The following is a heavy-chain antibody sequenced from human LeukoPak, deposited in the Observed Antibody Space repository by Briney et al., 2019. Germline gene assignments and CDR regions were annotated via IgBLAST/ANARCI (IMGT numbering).Heavy chain of an antibody. CDR1: GFTFSDYY. Sequence: GGSLRLSCAASGFTFSDYYMSWIRQAPGKGLEWVSYISSSGSLIFYADSVEGRFTISRDNAKNSLFLQMNSLKTEDTAVYYCARDGAEIGLFDYWGQGTLVTVSS. J-gene: IGHJ4*02. D-gene: IGHD3-10*01. V-gene: IGHV3-11*01. CDR2: ISSSGSLI. CDR3: ARDGAEIGLFDY.